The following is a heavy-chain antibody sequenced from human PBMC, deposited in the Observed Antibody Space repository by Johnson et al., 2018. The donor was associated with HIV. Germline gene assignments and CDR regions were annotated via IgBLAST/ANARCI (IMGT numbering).Heavy chain of an antibody. Sequence: ELQLVESGGGLVQPGRSLRLSCAASGFTFDDYAMHWVRQAPGKGLEWVSGISWNSGSIGYADSVKGRFTISRDNAKNSLYLQMNSLRAEDTALYYCAKDGVKAADDAFDIWGQGTMVTVSS. CDR1: GFTFDDYA. V-gene: IGHV3-9*01. CDR3: AKDGVKAADDAFDI. J-gene: IGHJ3*02. D-gene: IGHD6-13*01. CDR2: ISWNSGSI.